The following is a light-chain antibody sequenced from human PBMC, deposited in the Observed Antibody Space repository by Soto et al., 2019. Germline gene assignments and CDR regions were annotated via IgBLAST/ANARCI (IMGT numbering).Light chain of an antibody. V-gene: IGKV3-20*01. Sequence: EIVLTQSPGTLSLSPGERATLSCRASQSVSSSFLAWYQQKPGQAPRLLIYGASSMATSIPDRFSGSGSGTDFTLTISRLEPEDFAVYYCQQYGSSPRTFGQGTKVEIK. CDR1: QSVSSSF. CDR2: GAS. J-gene: IGKJ1*01. CDR3: QQYGSSPRT.